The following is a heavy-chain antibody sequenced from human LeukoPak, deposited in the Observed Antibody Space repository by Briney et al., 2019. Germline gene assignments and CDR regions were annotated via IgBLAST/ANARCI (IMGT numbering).Heavy chain of an antibody. V-gene: IGHV3-23*01. Sequence: GGSLRLSCAASGFTFSTYAMSWVRQAPGKGLEWVSGISGSGGSTYYADSVRGRFTISRDNSKNTLYLQMNGLRAEDTAVHYCAKDITMVRGIIERHYYGMDVWGQGTTVTVSS. J-gene: IGHJ6*02. CDR1: GFTFSTYA. CDR3: AKDITMVRGIIERHYYGMDV. D-gene: IGHD3-10*01. CDR2: ISGSGGST.